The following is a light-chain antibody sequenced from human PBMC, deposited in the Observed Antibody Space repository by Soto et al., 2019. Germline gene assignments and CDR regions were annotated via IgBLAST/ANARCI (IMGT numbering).Light chain of an antibody. J-gene: IGKJ4*01. CDR2: DAS. CDR1: QSINRW. V-gene: IGKV1-5*01. Sequence: DIQMTQSPSTLSASLGDRVTITCRASQSINRWLAWYQQKPGRAPNLLISDASTLQSGVPSRFSGSGSGTECTLTSSSLQPDDFATYYCQQYSTYSVTFGGGTKGEIK. CDR3: QQYSTYSVT.